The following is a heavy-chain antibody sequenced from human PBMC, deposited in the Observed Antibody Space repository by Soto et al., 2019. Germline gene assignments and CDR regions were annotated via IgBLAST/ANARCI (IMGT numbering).Heavy chain of an antibody. CDR1: GFTFSSYW. CDR3: VRTSLVVAAATREDY. J-gene: IGHJ4*02. Sequence: EVQLVESGGGLVQPGESVRLSCAASGFTFSSYWMHWVRQALGKGLVWVSRINSDGSSTSYAGSVKGRFTISRDNAKNTLYLQMNSLRAEDTAVYYCVRTSLVVAAATREDYWGQGTLVTVPS. CDR2: INSDGSST. D-gene: IGHD2-15*01. V-gene: IGHV3-74*01.